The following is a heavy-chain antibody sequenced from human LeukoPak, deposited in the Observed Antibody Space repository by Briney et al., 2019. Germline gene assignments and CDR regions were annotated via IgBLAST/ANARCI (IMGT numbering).Heavy chain of an antibody. D-gene: IGHD3-3*01. CDR2: IRYDGSNK. V-gene: IGHV3-30*02. J-gene: IGHJ5*02. CDR1: GFTFSSYG. CDR3: ANTPENFLEWLENWFDP. Sequence: PGGSLRLSCAASGFTFSSYGMHWVRQAPGKGLEWVAFIRYDGSNKYYADSVKGRFTISRDNSKNTLYLQMNSLRAEDTAVYYCANTPENFLEWLENWFDPWGQGTLVTVSS.